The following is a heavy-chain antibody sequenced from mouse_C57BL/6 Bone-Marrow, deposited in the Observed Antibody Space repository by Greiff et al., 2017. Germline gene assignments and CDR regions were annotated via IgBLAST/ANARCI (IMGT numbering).Heavy chain of an antibody. CDR3: ASLLPQGAY. V-gene: IGHV2-6*01. D-gene: IGHD2-1*01. J-gene: IGHJ3*01. CDR1: GFSLTSYG. CDR2: IWGVGST. Sequence: VQLQESGPGLVAPSQRLSITCTVSGFSLTSYGVDWVRQSPGKGLEWLGVIWGVGSTNYNSALKSRLSISKDNSKSQVFLKMNSLQTDDTAMYYCASLLPQGAYWGQGTLVTVSA.